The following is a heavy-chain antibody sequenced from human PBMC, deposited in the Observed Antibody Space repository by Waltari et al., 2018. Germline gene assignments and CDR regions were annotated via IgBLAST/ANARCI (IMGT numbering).Heavy chain of an antibody. D-gene: IGHD3-22*01. CDR2: IMTDGREE. V-gene: IGHV3-7*01. CDR3: VRDQWFVFDI. CDR1: GFTLSNYW. J-gene: IGHJ3*02. Sequence: EVQLVESGGGLVQPGGSLRLSCAASGFTLSNYWMSWVRQAPGKGPEWVANIMTDGREEYYVDSVRGRFTISRDNAKNSLYLQMNSLRPEDTAVYYCVRDQWFVFDIWGQGTMVTVSS.